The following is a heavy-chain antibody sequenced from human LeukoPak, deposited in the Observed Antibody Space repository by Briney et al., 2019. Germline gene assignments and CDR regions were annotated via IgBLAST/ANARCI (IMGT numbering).Heavy chain of an antibody. Sequence: GGSLRLSCAASGFTFSNYNMNWVRQAPGKGLEWVSSISTSSSYIYYADSLKGRSAISRVNAKNSLYLQMNSLRVEDTAVYYCARDSAAAGTWWFDPWGQGTLVTVSS. V-gene: IGHV3-21*01. J-gene: IGHJ5*02. CDR3: ARDSAAAGTWWFDP. CDR2: ISTSSSYI. D-gene: IGHD6-13*01. CDR1: GFTFSNYN.